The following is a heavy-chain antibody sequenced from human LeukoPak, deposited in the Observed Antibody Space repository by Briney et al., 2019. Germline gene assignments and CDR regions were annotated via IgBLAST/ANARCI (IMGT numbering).Heavy chain of an antibody. V-gene: IGHV3-7*01. CDR2: MKQDGSEI. J-gene: IGHJ4*02. CDR3: ARRGSYSLFDY. D-gene: IGHD1-26*01. CDR1: GFTFSSYW. Sequence: GGSLRLSCEASGFTFSSYWMSWVRQAPGKGLEWVANMKQDGSEIYYVGSVRGRFTISRDNAKNSLYLQVNSLGAEDTAVYYCARRGSYSLFDYWGPGTLVTVSS.